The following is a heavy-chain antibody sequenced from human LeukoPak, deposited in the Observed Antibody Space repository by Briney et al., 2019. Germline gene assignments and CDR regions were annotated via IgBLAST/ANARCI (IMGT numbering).Heavy chain of an antibody. CDR1: DYTFTSYG. V-gene: IGHV1-18*01. Sequence: GASVKVSCKASDYTFTSYGISWVRQAPGQGLEWMGWISAYNGNTNYAQKLQGRVTMTTDTSTSTAYMELRSLRSDDTAVYYCASLSTPEYSSGLDAFDIWGQGTMVTVSS. CDR2: ISAYNGNT. CDR3: ASLSTPEYSSGLDAFDI. D-gene: IGHD6-19*01. J-gene: IGHJ3*02.